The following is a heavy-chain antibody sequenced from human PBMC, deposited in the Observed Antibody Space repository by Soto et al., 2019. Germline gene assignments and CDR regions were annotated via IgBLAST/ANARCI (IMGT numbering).Heavy chain of an antibody. D-gene: IGHD3-22*01. CDR1: GFTFGDYT. V-gene: IGHV3-43*01. CDR2: ISWDGGST. J-gene: IGHJ6*02. Sequence: GGSLRLSCAASGFTFGDYTMHWVRQAPGKGLEWVSLISWDGGSTYYADSVKGRFTISIDNSKNSLYLQMNILRTEDTALYYCAKSMKVSKLYYYYGMDVWGQGTTVTVSS. CDR3: AKSMKVSKLYYYYGMDV.